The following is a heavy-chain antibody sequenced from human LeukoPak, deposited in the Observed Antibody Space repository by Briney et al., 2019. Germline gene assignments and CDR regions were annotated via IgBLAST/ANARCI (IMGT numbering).Heavy chain of an antibody. V-gene: IGHV4-34*01. CDR2: INHSGST. CDR3: ARVGYCSGGSCLFDP. Sequence: SETLSLTCAVYGGSFSGYYWSWIRQPPGKGLEWIGEINHSGSTNYNPSLKSRVTISVDTSKNQFSLKLSPVTAADTAVYYCARVGYCSGGSCLFDPWGQGTLVTVSS. CDR1: GGSFSGYY. D-gene: IGHD2-15*01. J-gene: IGHJ5*02.